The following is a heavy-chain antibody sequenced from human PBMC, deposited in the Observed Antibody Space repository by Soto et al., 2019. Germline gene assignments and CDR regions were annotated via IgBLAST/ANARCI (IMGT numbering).Heavy chain of an antibody. CDR2: INPSGGST. D-gene: IGHD5-12*01. J-gene: IGHJ4*02. V-gene: IGHV1-46*01. CDR3: ARELMVATPIWAFGY. CDR1: GYTFTSYY. Sequence: ASVKVSCKASGYTFTSYYMHWVRQAPGQGLEWMGIINPSGGSTSYAQKFQGRVTMTRDTSKSTVYMELSSLRSEDTAVYYCARELMVATPIWAFGYWGQGTLVTVSS.